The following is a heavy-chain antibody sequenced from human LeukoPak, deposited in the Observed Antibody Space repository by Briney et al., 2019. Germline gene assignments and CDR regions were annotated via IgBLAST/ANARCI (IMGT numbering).Heavy chain of an antibody. CDR3: ARGGEDVAVVPAAREFDS. J-gene: IGHJ4*02. CDR2: ISSSSYYI. D-gene: IGHD2-2*01. CDR1: GFTFSSYS. V-gene: IGHV3-21*01. Sequence: GGSLRLSCAASGFTFSSYSMNWVRQGPGKGLEWVSSISSSSYYIYYADSVKGRFTISRDNAKNSLYLQMNSLRAEDTAVYYCARGGEDVAVVPAAREFDSWGQGTLVTVSS.